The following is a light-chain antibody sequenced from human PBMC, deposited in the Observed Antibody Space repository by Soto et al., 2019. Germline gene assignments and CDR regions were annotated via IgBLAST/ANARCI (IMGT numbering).Light chain of an antibody. CDR3: QQYHNWPA. V-gene: IGKV3-15*01. Sequence: VMTKSADTLSLSPVERATLSCRASQSVFSSLAWYQQKPGQAPRLLIYGAATRATGIPARFSGSGSGTEFTLTISSLQSEDFAVYYCQQYHNWPAFGQGTKVDIK. J-gene: IGKJ1*01. CDR1: QSVFSS. CDR2: GAA.